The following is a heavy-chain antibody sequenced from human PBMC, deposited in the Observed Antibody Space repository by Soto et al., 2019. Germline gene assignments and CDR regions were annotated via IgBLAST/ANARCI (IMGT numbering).Heavy chain of an antibody. Sequence: QVQLQESGPGLVKPSETLSLTCSVSGGSITSYYWSWIRQPPGKGLEWIGYIYYSGSTHYSPSLQSRLTILVDTSKNQFSLKLSSVTAADTAVYYCARYRGWPPDGFDIWGQGTMVTVSS. CDR3: ARYRGWPPDGFDI. V-gene: IGHV4-59*12. D-gene: IGHD5-12*01. J-gene: IGHJ3*02. CDR1: GGSITSYY. CDR2: IYYSGST.